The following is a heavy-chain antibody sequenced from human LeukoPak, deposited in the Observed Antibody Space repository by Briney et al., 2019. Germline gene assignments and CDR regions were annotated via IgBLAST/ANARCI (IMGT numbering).Heavy chain of an antibody. V-gene: IGHV3-73*01. Sequence: GGSLRLSCAASGFTFSGSATHWVRQASGKGLEWVGRIRSKADYAASVKGKFTISRDDSKNTAYLQMNSLRTEDTAVYYCARRAGAYSHPYDYWGQGTLVTVSS. J-gene: IGHJ4*02. CDR3: ARRAGAYSHPYDY. CDR1: GFTFSGSA. D-gene: IGHD4/OR15-4a*01. CDR2: IRSKAD.